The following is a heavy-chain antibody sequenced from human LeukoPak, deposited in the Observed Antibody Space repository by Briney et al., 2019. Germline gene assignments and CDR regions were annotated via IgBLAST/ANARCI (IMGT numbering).Heavy chain of an antibody. Sequence: QTGGSLRLSCAASGFTFDDYAMHWVRQAPGKGLEWVSGISWNSGSIGYADSVKGRFTISRDNAKNSLYLQMNSLRAEDTALYYCAKEDGNQLLSGGYFQHWGQGTLVTVSS. CDR1: GFTFDDYA. D-gene: IGHD2-2*01. CDR2: ISWNSGSI. J-gene: IGHJ1*01. V-gene: IGHV3-9*01. CDR3: AKEDGNQLLSGGYFQH.